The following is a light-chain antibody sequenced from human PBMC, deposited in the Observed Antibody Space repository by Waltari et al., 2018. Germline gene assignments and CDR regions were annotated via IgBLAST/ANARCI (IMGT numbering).Light chain of an antibody. CDR3: QQYKNWPPLT. CDR1: QSISNN. CDR2: SAS. J-gene: IGKJ4*01. Sequence: EIVMTQFQATLSLSLGERATLSCRASQSISNNLAWYQQKLGQAPRLLIHSASTRATGIPDRFSGSGSGTEFTLTISSLQSEDFARYYCQQYKNWPPLTFGGGTKVEIK. V-gene: IGKV3-15*01.